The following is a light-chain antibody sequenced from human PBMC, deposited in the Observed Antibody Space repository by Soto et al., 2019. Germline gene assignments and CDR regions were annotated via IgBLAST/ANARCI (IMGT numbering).Light chain of an antibody. Sequence: DIQMTQSPSSLSASVGDRVTITCRASQSISTYLNWYQQKPGTAPKLLIYAASSLHSGVPSRFSGSGSGTDFTLTISSLQPEDFATYYCQQSDSSPLTFGQGTRLEIK. CDR2: AAS. CDR3: QQSDSSPLT. CDR1: QSISTY. J-gene: IGKJ5*01. V-gene: IGKV1-39*01.